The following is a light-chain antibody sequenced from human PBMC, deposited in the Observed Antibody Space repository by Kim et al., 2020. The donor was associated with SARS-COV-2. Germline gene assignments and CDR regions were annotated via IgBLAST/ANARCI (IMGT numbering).Light chain of an antibody. Sequence: APGKTARMTCGGNSIESKSVHGYQQQPRQAPVLVMDYDSDRHSGIPKRFSGSNSGKTATLTMSSGGAGDEDDYYCQGWESSSDHPVFGGGTKLTVL. J-gene: IGLJ3*02. CDR1: SIESKS. V-gene: IGLV3-21*01. CDR2: YDS. CDR3: QGWESSSDHPV.